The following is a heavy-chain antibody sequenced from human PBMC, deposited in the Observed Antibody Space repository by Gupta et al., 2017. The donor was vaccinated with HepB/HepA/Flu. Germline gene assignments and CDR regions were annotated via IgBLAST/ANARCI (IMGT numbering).Heavy chain of an antibody. D-gene: IGHD2-15*01. Sequence: EVQLLESGGGLVQPGGSLRLSCAASGFTFSTYDMTWVRQAPGKGLEWVSCITGSTGTTFYADSVRGRFTISRDNSKNTLYLQMNSLRAEDTAVYFCAKSRDGNCYNSIHYWGQGTLVTVSS. J-gene: IGHJ4*02. V-gene: IGHV3-23*01. CDR2: ITGSTGTT. CDR1: GFTFSTYD. CDR3: AKSRDGNCYNSIHY.